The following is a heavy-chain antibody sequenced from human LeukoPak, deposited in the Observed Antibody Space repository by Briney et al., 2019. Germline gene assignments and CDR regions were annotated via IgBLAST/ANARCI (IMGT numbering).Heavy chain of an antibody. CDR3: ARDISGHPNWFDP. CDR2: IYYSGST. J-gene: IGHJ5*02. CDR1: GGSISSSSYY. D-gene: IGHD6-19*01. Sequence: SETPSLTCTVSGGSISSSSYYWGWIRQPPGKGLEWIGSIYYSGSTYYNPFLKSRVTISVDTSKNQVSLKPSSVTAADTAVYYCARDISGHPNWFDPWGQGTLVTVSS. V-gene: IGHV4-39*01.